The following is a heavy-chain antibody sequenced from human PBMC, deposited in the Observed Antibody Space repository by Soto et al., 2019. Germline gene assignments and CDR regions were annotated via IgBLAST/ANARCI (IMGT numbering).Heavy chain of an antibody. J-gene: IGHJ4*02. CDR1: GYTFTAYG. CDR3: TRELNTESSAYYSFAY. D-gene: IGHD3-22*01. Sequence: QVQLVQSGPEVKMPGASVKVSCKTSGYTFTAYGLAWLRQAPGQRPEWMGWVSTNDDRTNYAQKFQGRVTMTTDRSMTTTYMELRSLRADDTAVYYCTRELNTESSAYYSFAYWGQGTLVTVSS. CDR2: VSTNDDRT. V-gene: IGHV1-18*01.